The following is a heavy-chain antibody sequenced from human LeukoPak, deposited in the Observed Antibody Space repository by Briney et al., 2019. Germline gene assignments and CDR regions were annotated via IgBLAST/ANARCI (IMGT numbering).Heavy chain of an antibody. CDR1: GGSISSSSYY. V-gene: IGHV4-39*07. D-gene: IGHD6-13*01. J-gene: IGHJ4*02. CDR2: IYYSGST. CDR3: VRDRVAAAGIAYNY. Sequence: SETLSLTCTVSGGSISSSSYYWGWIRQPPGKGLEWIGSIYYSGSTYYNPSLKSRVTISVDTSKNQFSLKLSSVTAADTAVYYCVRDRVAAAGIAYNYWGQGTLVTVSS.